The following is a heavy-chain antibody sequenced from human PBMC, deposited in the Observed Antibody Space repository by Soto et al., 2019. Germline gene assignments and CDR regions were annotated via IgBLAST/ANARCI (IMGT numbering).Heavy chain of an antibody. CDR2: ISSSGRTI. J-gene: IGHJ3*01. V-gene: IGHV3-11*01. D-gene: IGHD6-19*01. CDR1: GFTFSDHY. CDR3: AGGREYSPGWGDDVFDF. Sequence: QVQLVESGGGLVKPGGSLRLSCEVSGFTFSDHYMSWIRQAPGKGLGGVSYISSSGRTIYYVDFGKGGFTIPRDNDKNSLYQKINSLRAEDTAIFYCAGGREYSPGWGDDVFDFGGKGTMVTVSS.